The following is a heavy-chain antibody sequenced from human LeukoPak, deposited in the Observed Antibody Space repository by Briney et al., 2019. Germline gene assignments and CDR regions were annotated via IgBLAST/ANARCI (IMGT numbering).Heavy chain of an antibody. V-gene: IGHV1-46*01. Sequence: ASVKVSCKASGYTFTSYYMHWVRQAPGQGLDWMGLINPSGSSTSYAQKFQGRLSLTRDMSTSTDCMELSSLRSEDTAVYYCARDNSVGDTAWWFDPWGQGTLVTVSS. CDR1: GYTFTSYY. CDR3: ARDNSVGDTAWWFDP. J-gene: IGHJ5*02. D-gene: IGHD1-26*01. CDR2: INPSGSST.